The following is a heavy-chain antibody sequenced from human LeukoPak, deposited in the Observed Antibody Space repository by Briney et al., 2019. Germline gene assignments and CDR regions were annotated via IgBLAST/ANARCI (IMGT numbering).Heavy chain of an antibody. CDR1: GFTFSSYA. Sequence: GGSLRLSCAASGFTFSSYAMHWVRQAPGKGLEYVSAISSNGDSTYYANSVKGRFTISRDNSKNTLYLQMNSLRADDTAVYYCARDAGDYYFDYWGQGTLVTVSS. D-gene: IGHD3-10*01. CDR2: ISSNGDST. V-gene: IGHV3-64*01. CDR3: ARDAGDYYFDY. J-gene: IGHJ4*02.